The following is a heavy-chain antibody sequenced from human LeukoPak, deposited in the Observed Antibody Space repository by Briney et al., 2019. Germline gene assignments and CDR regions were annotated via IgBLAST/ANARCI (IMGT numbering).Heavy chain of an antibody. J-gene: IGHJ3*02. CDR1: GFTFSSYA. D-gene: IGHD3-22*01. CDR3: AKVYYYDSSSRAFDI. V-gene: IGHV3-23*01. Sequence: GGSLRLSCAASGFTFSSYAMSWVRQAPGKGLEWVSTISGSGGNTYYADSVKGRFTISRDNSKNTLYLQMNSLRAEDTAVYYCAKVYYYDSSSRAFDIWGQGTMVTVSS. CDR2: ISGSGGNT.